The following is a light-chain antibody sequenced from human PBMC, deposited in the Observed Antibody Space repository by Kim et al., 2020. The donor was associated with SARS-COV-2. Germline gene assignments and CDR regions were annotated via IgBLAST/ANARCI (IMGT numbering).Light chain of an antibody. CDR1: QGVSTF. V-gene: IGKV1-8*01. CDR2: SAS. J-gene: IGKJ2*02. CDR3: QQYYDYPRT. Sequence: ASTGDRVTIPCRASQGVSTFLAWYQQKPGKAPKLLMYSASTLHSGVPSRFSGSGSGTDFTLTITRLQSEDFATYYCQQYYDYPRTFGQGTKLEI.